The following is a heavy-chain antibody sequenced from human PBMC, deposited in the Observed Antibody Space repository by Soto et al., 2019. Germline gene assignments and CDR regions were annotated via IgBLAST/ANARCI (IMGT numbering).Heavy chain of an antibody. D-gene: IGHD1-26*01. J-gene: IGHJ4*02. CDR3: ASEGLGVGFGY. CDR1: GFTFSSYW. V-gene: IGHV3-7*03. CDR2: IKQDGSEK. Sequence: GVSLRLSWAASGFTFSSYWMSWVRQAPGKGLEWVANIKQDGSEKYYVDSVKGRFTISRDNAKNSLYLQMNSLRAEDTAVYYCASEGLGVGFGYWGKGTLVTVSS.